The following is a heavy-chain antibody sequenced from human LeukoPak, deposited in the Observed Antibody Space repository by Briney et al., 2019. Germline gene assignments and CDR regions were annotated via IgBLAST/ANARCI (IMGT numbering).Heavy chain of an antibody. Sequence: GGSLRLSCAASGFTFSSYNMTWFRQAPGKGLEWLSYISSTSSSIYYADSVKGRLTIFRDNAKNSLYLHMNSLRGEDTAVYYCGRGDWSNNFDSWGQGTLVTVSS. D-gene: IGHD1/OR15-1a*01. J-gene: IGHJ4*02. CDR2: ISSTSSSI. V-gene: IGHV3-48*01. CDR3: GRGDWSNNFDS. CDR1: GFTFSSYN.